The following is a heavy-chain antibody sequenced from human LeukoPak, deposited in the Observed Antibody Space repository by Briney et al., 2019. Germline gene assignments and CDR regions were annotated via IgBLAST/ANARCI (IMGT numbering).Heavy chain of an antibody. CDR2: INPNSGGT. Sequence: ASVKVSCKATGYTFTGYYRHWVRQPPGQGLAWMGRINPNSGGTNYAQKFQGRVTMTRDTSISTAYMELSRLRSDDTAVYYCARGHIATFYGSGTESPPLWGQGTLVTVSS. V-gene: IGHV1-2*06. CDR3: ARGHIATFYGSGTESPPL. J-gene: IGHJ4*02. D-gene: IGHD3-10*01. CDR1: GYTFTGYY.